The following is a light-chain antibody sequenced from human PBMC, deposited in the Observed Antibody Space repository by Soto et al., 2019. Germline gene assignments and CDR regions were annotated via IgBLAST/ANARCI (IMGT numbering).Light chain of an antibody. Sequence: DIQMTQSPSTLSASVGDRVTISCRASQTISNWLAWYQQKPGKAPNLLIYGVSNLASGVPSRFNGTGSGTEFTLTISSLRPDDFATYYCQQYGGYSWTFDHATKVEIK. J-gene: IGKJ1*01. CDR2: GVS. CDR3: QQYGGYSWT. V-gene: IGKV1-5*03. CDR1: QTISNW.